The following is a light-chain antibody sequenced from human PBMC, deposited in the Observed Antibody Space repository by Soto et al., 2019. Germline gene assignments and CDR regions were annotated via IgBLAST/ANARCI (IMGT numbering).Light chain of an antibody. CDR1: QSVRSN. Sequence: IVLTQSPGTLSLSPGERATLSCRASQSVRSNLAWHQKKPGQAPRLLIYAASTRATGIPARFSGGGSGTEFTLTISSLQSEDFAVYYCQHYDHWPLTFGGGTKVDIK. V-gene: IGKV3-15*01. CDR2: AAS. J-gene: IGKJ4*01. CDR3: QHYDHWPLT.